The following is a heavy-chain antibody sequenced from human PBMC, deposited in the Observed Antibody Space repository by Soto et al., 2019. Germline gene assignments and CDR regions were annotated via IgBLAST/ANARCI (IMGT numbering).Heavy chain of an antibody. CDR3: ARTCRSGGSCYLEY. CDR1: GYSFSSFG. Sequence: ASVKVSCKASGYSFSSFGISWVRQAPGQGLEWVGWVSVPSGDTSSAQNFQGRVTVTTDTSTSTAYMEVGSLRSDDTAVYYCARTCRSGGSCYLEYWGEGALVTVSS. CDR2: VSVPSGDT. J-gene: IGHJ4*02. V-gene: IGHV1-18*01. D-gene: IGHD2-15*01.